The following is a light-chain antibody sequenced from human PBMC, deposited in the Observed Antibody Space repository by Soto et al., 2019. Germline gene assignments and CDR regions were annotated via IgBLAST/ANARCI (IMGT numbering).Light chain of an antibody. V-gene: IGKV1-39*02. CDR1: QSISSY. CDR3: LLDFRYFWA. CDR2: DAY. Sequence: DIQMTQSPSSLSASVGDRVTLTCRASQSISSYLNWYQQKPGKAPKLLISDAYRLESGVTSRFSGSGSGTDFTLTISSLQPEDFATYYCLLDFRYFWAFGQGTKVDIK. J-gene: IGKJ1*01.